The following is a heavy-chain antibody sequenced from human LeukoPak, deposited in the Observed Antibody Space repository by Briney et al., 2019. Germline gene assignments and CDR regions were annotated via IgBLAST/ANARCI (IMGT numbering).Heavy chain of an antibody. D-gene: IGHD3-10*01. CDR1: GDSISSHY. J-gene: IGHJ4*02. Sequence: SETLSLTCSVSGDSISSHYWSWIRQPPGKGLEWIGYIYYSGNTNYNPSLKSRVTISVDTSKNQFSLKLSSVTAADTAVYYCARALETYYYGSGSYYRAFDYWGQGTLVTVSS. CDR2: IYYSGNT. V-gene: IGHV4-59*11. CDR3: ARALETYYYGSGSYYRAFDY.